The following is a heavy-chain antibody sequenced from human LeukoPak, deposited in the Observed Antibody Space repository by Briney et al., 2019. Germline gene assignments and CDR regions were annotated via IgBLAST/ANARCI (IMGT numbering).Heavy chain of an antibody. CDR3: ASCLLYCCSDY. D-gene: IGHD2-15*01. Sequence: GGSLRLSCAASGFTFSSYWLSWVRQAPGKGLEWVAHIKQDGGEKYYVDTVKGRFTISRDNAKNSLYMQMNSLRDADTAVYYCASCLLYCCSDYWGQGTLVTVSS. CDR1: GFTFSSYW. J-gene: IGHJ4*02. V-gene: IGHV3-7*01. CDR2: IKQDGGEK.